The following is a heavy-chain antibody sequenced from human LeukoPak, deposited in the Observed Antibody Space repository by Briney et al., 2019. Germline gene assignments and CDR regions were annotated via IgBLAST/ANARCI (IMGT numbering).Heavy chain of an antibody. V-gene: IGHV3-11*04. D-gene: IGHD1-26*01. Sequence: GGSLRLSCEASGFTFSDYYMSWIRQAPGKGLEWISYISNNGRSIYYADSVKGRFTISRDNAKNSLYLQMNSLRAEDTAVYYCAREYSGSYLFDYWGQGTLVTVSS. CDR3: AREYSGSYLFDY. J-gene: IGHJ4*02. CDR2: ISNNGRSI. CDR1: GFTFSDYY.